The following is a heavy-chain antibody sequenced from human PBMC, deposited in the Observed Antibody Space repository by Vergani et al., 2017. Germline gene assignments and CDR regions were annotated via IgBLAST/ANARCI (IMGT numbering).Heavy chain of an antibody. V-gene: IGHV4-39*01. CDR1: GGSFFNSRYY. J-gene: IGHJ4*02. Sequence: QLQLQESGPGLVKPSGTLFLTCSVTGGSFFNSRYYWGWIRQPPGKGLEWIGSMDYNGRAYYTPSLRRRVAISIVTSKNQFSLRLSSVTAADTAVYYCARLNGDYMRLSEYWGQGTLVAVSS. D-gene: IGHD4-17*01. CDR2: MDYNGRA. CDR3: ARLNGDYMRLSEY.